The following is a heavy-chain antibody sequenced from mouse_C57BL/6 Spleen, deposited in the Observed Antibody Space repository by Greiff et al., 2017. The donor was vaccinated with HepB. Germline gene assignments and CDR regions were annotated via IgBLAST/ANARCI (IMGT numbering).Heavy chain of an antibody. CDR1: GFTFSDYY. D-gene: IGHD2-4*01. CDR3: ASFYYDYEEGYFDV. J-gene: IGHJ1*03. V-gene: IGHV5-16*01. CDR2: INYDGSST. Sequence: DVKLVESEGGLVQPGRSMKLSCTASGFTFSDYYMAWVRQVPEKGLEWVANINYDGSSTYYLDSLKSRFIISRDNAKNILYLQMSSLKSEDTATYYCASFYYDYEEGYFDVWGTGTTVTVSS.